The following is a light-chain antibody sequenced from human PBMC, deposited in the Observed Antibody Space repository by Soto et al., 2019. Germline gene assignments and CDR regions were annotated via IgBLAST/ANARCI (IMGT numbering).Light chain of an antibody. V-gene: IGKV3-20*01. CDR1: QSLSTSY. CDR3: QQYGSSPT. Sequence: PGERATLSCRASQSLSTSYLAWYRLKPGQAPTLLIYAASSRASGIPDRFSGSGSGTDFTLTISRLEPEDFAVYYCQQYGSSPTFGPGTRLEIK. CDR2: AAS. J-gene: IGKJ5*01.